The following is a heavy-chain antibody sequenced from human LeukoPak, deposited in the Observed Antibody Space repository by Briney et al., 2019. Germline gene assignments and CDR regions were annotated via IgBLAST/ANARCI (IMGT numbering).Heavy chain of an antibody. V-gene: IGHV1-46*01. D-gene: IGHD1-26*01. CDR3: ARDNSVGDNAWWFDP. CDR1: GYTFTDYY. CDR2: INPTGGST. Sequence: ASVKVSCKASGYTFTDYYMHWVRQAPGRGLEGMGLINPTGGSTGYAQKFQGRVTMTRDMSTSTDYMELSSLRSEDTAIYYCARDNSVGDNAWWFDPWGQGTLVTVSS. J-gene: IGHJ5*02.